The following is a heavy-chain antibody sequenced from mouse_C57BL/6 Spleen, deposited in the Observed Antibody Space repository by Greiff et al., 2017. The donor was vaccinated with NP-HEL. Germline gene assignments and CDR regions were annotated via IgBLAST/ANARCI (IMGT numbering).Heavy chain of an antibody. CDR3: ARDAGVGHYGSSSFDY. V-gene: IGHV3-6*01. D-gene: IGHD1-1*01. Sequence: EVQLVESGPGLVKPSQSLSLTCSVTGYSITSGYYWNWIRQFPGNKLEWMGYISYDGSNNYNPSLKNRISITRDTSKNQFFLKLNSVTTEDTATYYCARDAGVGHYGSSSFDYWGQGTTLTVSS. J-gene: IGHJ2*01. CDR2: ISYDGSN. CDR1: GYSITSGYY.